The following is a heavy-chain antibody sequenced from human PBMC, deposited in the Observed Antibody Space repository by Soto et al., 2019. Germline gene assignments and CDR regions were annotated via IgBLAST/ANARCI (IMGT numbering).Heavy chain of an antibody. V-gene: IGHV1-18*01. Sequence: GASVKVSCKASGYTFTSYGISWVRQAPGQGLEWMGWISAYNGNTNYAQKLQGRVTMTTDTSTSTAYMELRSLRSDDTAVYYCARRIIGSSSVHWFDPWGQGTLVTVSS. J-gene: IGHJ5*02. CDR3: ARRIIGSSSVHWFDP. CDR1: GYTFTSYG. D-gene: IGHD6-6*01. CDR2: ISAYNGNT.